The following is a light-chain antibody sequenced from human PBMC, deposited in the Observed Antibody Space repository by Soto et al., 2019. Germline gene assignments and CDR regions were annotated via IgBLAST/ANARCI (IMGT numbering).Light chain of an antibody. CDR2: DDN. CDR3: QVWDSGTDHAV. V-gene: IGLV3-21*02. CDR1: NIGSQS. J-gene: IGLJ2*01. Sequence: SYELTQPPSVSVAPGQSARITCGGNNIGSQSVHWYQQKPGQAPVLVVYDDNDRPSGIPERFSGSKSGNTATLSITRVGAGDEADYYCQVWDSGTDHAVFGGGNQLTV.